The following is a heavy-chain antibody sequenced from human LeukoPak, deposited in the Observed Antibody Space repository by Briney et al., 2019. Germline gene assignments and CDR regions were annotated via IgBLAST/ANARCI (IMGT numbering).Heavy chain of an antibody. CDR2: ISSDGSST. J-gene: IGHJ4*02. CDR1: GFSFSTNW. D-gene: IGHD2-15*01. V-gene: IGHV3-74*01. CDR3: ARVGLHCSGGSCYDY. Sequence: GGSLRLSCAASGFSFSTNWMHWVRQAPGKGLVWVSRISSDGSSTTYADSVQGRFTISRDNAKNTLYLQMNSLRAEDTAVYYCARVGLHCSGGSCYDYWGQGTLVTVSS.